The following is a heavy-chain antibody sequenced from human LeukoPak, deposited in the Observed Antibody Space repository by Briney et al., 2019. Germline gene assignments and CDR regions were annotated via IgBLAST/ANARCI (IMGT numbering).Heavy chain of an antibody. J-gene: IGHJ4*02. CDR1: SGSISTSNYY. V-gene: IGHV4-39*07. CDR3: ARASSGWGFY. Sequence: PSETLSLTCTVSSGSISTSNYYWGWVRQPPGKALEWIGNIFYSGSTYYSPSLKSRVTISVDTSKNQFSLKLSSVSAADTAVYYCARASSGWGFYWGQGTLVTVSS. D-gene: IGHD6-19*01. CDR2: IFYSGST.